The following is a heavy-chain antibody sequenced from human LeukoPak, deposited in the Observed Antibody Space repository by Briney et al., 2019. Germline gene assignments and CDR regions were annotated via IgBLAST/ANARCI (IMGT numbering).Heavy chain of an antibody. CDR2: IRYDGSNK. CDR3: ANQLPAGSWYVDAFDI. V-gene: IGHV3-30*02. CDR1: GFTFSSYG. D-gene: IGHD6-13*01. Sequence: GGSLRLSCAASGFTFSSYGMHWVRQAPGKGLEWVAFIRYDGSNKYYADSVEGRFTISRDNSKNTLYLQMNSLRAEDTAVYYCANQLPAGSWYVDAFDIWGQGTMVTVSS. J-gene: IGHJ3*02.